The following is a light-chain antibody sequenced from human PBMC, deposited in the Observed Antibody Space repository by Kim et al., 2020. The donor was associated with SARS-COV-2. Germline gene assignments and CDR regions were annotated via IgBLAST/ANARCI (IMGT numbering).Light chain of an antibody. Sequence: VCPEERASLSCRDRQSVCSNLAWYLQKSCLAPMLLIYGASTRATGIPARFSGSGSVAEFTLTISCLQSEDFAVYYCQHYNNWPPACGQGTKVDIK. CDR1: QSVCSN. CDR3: QHYNNWPPA. J-gene: IGKJ1*01. CDR2: GAS. V-gene: IGKV3-15*01.